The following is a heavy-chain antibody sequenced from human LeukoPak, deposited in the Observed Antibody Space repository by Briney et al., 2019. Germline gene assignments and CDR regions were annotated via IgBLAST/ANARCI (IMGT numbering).Heavy chain of an antibody. J-gene: IGHJ5*02. CDR1: GGSISSGGYY. D-gene: IGHD4-11*01. CDR2: IYYSGST. Sequence: PSETLSHTCTVSGGSISSGGYYWSWIRQHPGKGLEWIGYIYYSGSTYYNPSLKSRVTISVDTSKNQFSLKLSSVTAADTAVYYCARSDDYSNYVSLSFDPWGQGTLVTVSS. V-gene: IGHV4-31*03. CDR3: ARSDDYSNYVSLSFDP.